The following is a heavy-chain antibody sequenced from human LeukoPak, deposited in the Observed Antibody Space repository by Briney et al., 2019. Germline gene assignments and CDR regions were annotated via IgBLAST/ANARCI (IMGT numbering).Heavy chain of an antibody. V-gene: IGHV3-53*01. Sequence: PGGSLRLSCAASGFTVSSNYMSWVRQAPGKGLEWVSVIYSGGSTYYADSVKGRFTISRDNSKNTLYLQMNSLRAEDTAVYYCASCGSGYSGGCPSWGQGTLVTVSS. D-gene: IGHD6-19*01. CDR1: GFTVSSNY. CDR2: IYSGGST. CDR3: ASCGSGYSGGCPS. J-gene: IGHJ5*02.